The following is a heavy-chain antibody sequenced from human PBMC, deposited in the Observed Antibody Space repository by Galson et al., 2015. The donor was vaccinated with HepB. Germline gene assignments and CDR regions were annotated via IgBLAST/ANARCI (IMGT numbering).Heavy chain of an antibody. V-gene: IGHV1-24*01. CDR1: GYTLTELS. D-gene: IGHD5-18*01. CDR3: ATSNPRYSYGFWQGWFDP. Sequence: SVKVSCKVSGYTLTELSMHWVRQAPGKGLEWMGGFDPEDGETIYAQKFQGRVTMTGDTSTDTAYMELSSLRSEDTAVYYCATSNPRYSYGFWQGWFDPWGQVTLVTVSS. J-gene: IGHJ5*02. CDR2: FDPEDGET.